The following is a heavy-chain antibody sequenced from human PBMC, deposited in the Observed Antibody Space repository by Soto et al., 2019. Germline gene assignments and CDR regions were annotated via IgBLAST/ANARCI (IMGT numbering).Heavy chain of an antibody. J-gene: IGHJ5*02. CDR3: ARVGRLITAAGLLHA. D-gene: IGHD6-13*01. CDR2: IYYSGST. CDR1: NGSIGSYY. V-gene: IGHV4-59*01. Sequence: PSETLSLTCTISNGSIGSYYWTWIRQPPGKGLEWIGHIYYSGSTNYNPSLKSRLTLSLDTSKNQFSLKLTSVTAADTAVYYCARVGRLITAAGLLHACGQGTIVTVYS.